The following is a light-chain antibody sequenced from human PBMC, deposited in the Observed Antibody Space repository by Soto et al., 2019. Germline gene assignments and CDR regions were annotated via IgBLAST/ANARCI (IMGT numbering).Light chain of an antibody. J-gene: IGKJ1*01. Sequence: EGVLTQSPGTLSLCPGERATLSCRASQSVGSNYLAWYQQKPGQAPRLLIYGASTRASGIPDRFSGSGSGTEFTLSISSLQSEDFATYYCQQSYSTPWTFGQGTKVDIK. CDR2: GAS. V-gene: IGKV3-20*01. CDR1: QSVGSNY. CDR3: QQSYSTPWT.